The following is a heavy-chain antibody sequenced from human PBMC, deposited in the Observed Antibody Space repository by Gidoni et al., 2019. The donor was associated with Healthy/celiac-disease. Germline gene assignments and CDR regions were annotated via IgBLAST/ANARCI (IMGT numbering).Heavy chain of an antibody. CDR1: GYTFTSYG. V-gene: IGHV1-18*01. D-gene: IGHD2-2*01. J-gene: IGHJ4*02. CDR3: ARVPRYCSSTSCHGSRLFDY. CDR2: ISAYNGNT. Sequence: QVQLVQSGAEVKKPGASVKVSCKASGYTFTSYGISWVRQAPGQGLEWMGWISAYNGNTNDAQKLQGRVTMTTDTSTSTAYMELRSLRSDDTAVYYCARVPRYCSSTSCHGSRLFDYWGQGTLVTVSS.